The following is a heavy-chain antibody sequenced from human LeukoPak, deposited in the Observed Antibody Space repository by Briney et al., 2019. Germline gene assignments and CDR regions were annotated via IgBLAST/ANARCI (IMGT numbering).Heavy chain of an antibody. Sequence: ASVKVSCKASGYTFTGYYMHWVRQAPGQGLEWMGWINPNSGGTDYAQKFQGWVTMTRDTSISTAYMELSRLRSDDTAVYYCGRDKGSGYLPFDFWGQGTLVTVSS. D-gene: IGHD5-18*01. CDR2: INPNSGGT. V-gene: IGHV1-2*04. CDR1: GYTFTGYY. J-gene: IGHJ4*02. CDR3: GRDKGSGYLPFDF.